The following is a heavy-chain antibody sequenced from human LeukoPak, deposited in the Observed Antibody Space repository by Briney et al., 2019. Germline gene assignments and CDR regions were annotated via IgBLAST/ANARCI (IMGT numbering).Heavy chain of an antibody. D-gene: IGHD4-23*01. Sequence: GGSLRLSCAASGFTFSSCGIHRVRQAPGKGLEWVAFIWYDGSIKYYADSVKGRFTISRDNSKNTLSLQMNSLRAEDTAVYYCARALDYGGNSEAFDIWGQGTVVTVSS. CDR2: IWYDGSIK. CDR3: ARALDYGGNSEAFDI. J-gene: IGHJ3*02. CDR1: GFTFSSCG. V-gene: IGHV3-33*01.